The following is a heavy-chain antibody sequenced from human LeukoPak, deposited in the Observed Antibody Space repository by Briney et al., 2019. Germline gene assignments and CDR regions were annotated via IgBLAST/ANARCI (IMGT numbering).Heavy chain of an antibody. J-gene: IGHJ4*02. Sequence: GGSLRLSCAASGFNFANHAMSWVRQTPGKGLEWVSAISGGGDITYYADSVTGRFTIPRDNSKGTLFLQMHSLRPGDTAVYYCAKDQRWESPHYLDSWGQGTLVTVSS. V-gene: IGHV3-23*01. D-gene: IGHD1-26*01. CDR1: GFNFANHA. CDR3: AKDQRWESPHYLDS. CDR2: ISGGGDIT.